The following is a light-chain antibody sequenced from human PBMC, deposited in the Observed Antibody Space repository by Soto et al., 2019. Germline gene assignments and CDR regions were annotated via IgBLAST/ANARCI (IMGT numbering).Light chain of an antibody. CDR2: EVS. CDR3: SSYGGSNTVV. Sequence: QSALTQPPSASGSPGQSVTISCTGSSSDVGGYNYVSWYQQHPGKAPKLTIYEVSKRPSGVPDRLSGSKSGNSASLTVSGIQAEDEADYYCSSYGGSNTVVFGGGTKLTVL. CDR1: SSDVGGYNY. J-gene: IGLJ2*01. V-gene: IGLV2-8*01.